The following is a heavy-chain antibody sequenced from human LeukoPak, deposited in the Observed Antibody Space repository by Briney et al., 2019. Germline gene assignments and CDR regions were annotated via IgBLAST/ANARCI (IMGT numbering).Heavy chain of an antibody. CDR1: GFTFSSYG. Sequence: GGSLRLSCAAPGFTFSSYGMHWVRQAPGKGLEWVAFIRYDGSNKYYADSVKGRLTISRDNSKNTLYLQMNSLRAEDTAVYYCAKGLTDNGYDPVDYWGQGTLVTVSS. CDR3: AKGLTDNGYDPVDY. J-gene: IGHJ4*02. V-gene: IGHV3-30*02. D-gene: IGHD5-12*01. CDR2: IRYDGSNK.